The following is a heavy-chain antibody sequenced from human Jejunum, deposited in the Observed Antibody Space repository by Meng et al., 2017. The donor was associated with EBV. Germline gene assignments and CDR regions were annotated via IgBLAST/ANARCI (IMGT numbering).Heavy chain of an antibody. CDR2: INPNSGGT. D-gene: IGHD3-22*01. V-gene: IGHV1-2*06. CDR3: ARDYSDSSRQGY. CDR1: GSPSTVYF. J-gene: IGHJ4*02. Sequence: VQLVQSGPEVYHPRPSWRVSCKASGSPSTVYFIHWVRQAPGQGLEWMGRINPNSGGTSYTQKFQGRVTMTRDTSITTAYMELSRLGSDDTAVYYCARDYSDSSRQGYWGQGTLVTVSS.